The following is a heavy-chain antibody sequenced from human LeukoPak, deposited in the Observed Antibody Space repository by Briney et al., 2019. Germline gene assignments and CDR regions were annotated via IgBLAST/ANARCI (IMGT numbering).Heavy chain of an antibody. CDR1: GYTFTSYY. J-gene: IGHJ4*02. D-gene: IGHD3-10*01. V-gene: IGHV1-46*01. CDR2: INPSGGST. Sequence: ASVKVSCKASGYTFTSYYMHWVRQAPGQGLEWMGIINPSGGSTSYAQKFQGRVTMTRDTSTSTVYTELSSLRSEDTAVYYCARATFDYYGSGSYSGSGYWGQGTLVTVSS. CDR3: ARATFDYYGSGSYSGSGY.